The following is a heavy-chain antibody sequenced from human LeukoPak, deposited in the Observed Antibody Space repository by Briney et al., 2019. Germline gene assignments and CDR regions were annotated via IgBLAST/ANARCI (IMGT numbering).Heavy chain of an antibody. CDR1: GYTFTSYD. V-gene: IGHV1-8*01. Sequence: ASVKVSCKASGYTFTSYDINWVRQATGQGLEWMGWMNPNSGNTGYAQKFQGRVTMTRNTSISTAYMELSSLRSEDTAVYYCARGSRLKALKNWFDPWGQGTLVTVSS. D-gene: IGHD3-22*01. CDR2: MNPNSGNT. CDR3: ARGSRLKALKNWFDP. J-gene: IGHJ5*02.